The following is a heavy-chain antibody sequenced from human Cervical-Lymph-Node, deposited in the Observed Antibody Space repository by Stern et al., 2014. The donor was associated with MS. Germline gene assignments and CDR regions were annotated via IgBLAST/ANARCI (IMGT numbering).Heavy chain of an antibody. V-gene: IGHV1-69*01. Sequence: MQLVESGAEVMKPGASVKVTCKASGGTFSSYGISWGRQAPGQGLERMGGILPIFGTANYAQKFQGRVTITADESTSTAYMELSSLRSEDTAVYYCAIAVAARHYYYYGMDVWGQGTTVTVSS. D-gene: IGHD6-19*01. J-gene: IGHJ6*02. CDR1: GGTFSSYG. CDR3: AIAVAARHYYYYGMDV. CDR2: ILPIFGTA.